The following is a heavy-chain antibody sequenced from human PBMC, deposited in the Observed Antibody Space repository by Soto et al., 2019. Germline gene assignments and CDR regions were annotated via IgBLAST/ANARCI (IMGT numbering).Heavy chain of an antibody. V-gene: IGHV1-2*04. CDR3: ARDQGVLRYFDWPNGAFDI. CDR2: INPNSGGT. D-gene: IGHD3-9*01. Sequence: GASVKVSCKASGYTCTGYYMHWVRQAPGQGLEWMGWINPNSGGTNYAQKFQGWVTMTRDTSISTAYMELSRLRSDDTAVYYCARDQGVLRYFDWPNGAFDIWGQGTMVTVSS. J-gene: IGHJ3*02. CDR1: GYTCTGYY.